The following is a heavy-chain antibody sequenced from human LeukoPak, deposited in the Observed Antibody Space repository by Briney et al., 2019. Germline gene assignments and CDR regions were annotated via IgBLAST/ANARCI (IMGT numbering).Heavy chain of an antibody. Sequence: SETLSLTCTVSGGSISSYYWNWIRQPAGRGLEWIGRIYTSGNTNYNPSLKGRVTISVDTSKNQFSLKLSSVTAADTAVYYCARDACSGGGCQTGWFDPRGQGTLVTVSS. J-gene: IGHJ5*02. CDR1: GGSISSYY. D-gene: IGHD2-15*01. CDR3: ARDACSGGGCQTGWFDP. CDR2: IYTSGNT. V-gene: IGHV4-4*07.